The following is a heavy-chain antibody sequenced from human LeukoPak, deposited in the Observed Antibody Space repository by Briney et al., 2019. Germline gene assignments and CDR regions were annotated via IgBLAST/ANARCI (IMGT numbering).Heavy chain of an antibody. CDR1: GFAFSNYY. J-gene: IGHJ4*02. V-gene: IGHV3-11*01. CDR3: ARGSGYSGYEGDVDY. D-gene: IGHD5-12*01. CDR2: INSRGYII. Sequence: PGGSLRLSCAASGFAFSNYYMSWIRQAPGKGLEWVSYINSRGYIIYYVDSVKGRFTISRDNARNSLHLQMNSLRVEDTAVYYCARGSGYSGYEGDVDYWGQGTLATVYS.